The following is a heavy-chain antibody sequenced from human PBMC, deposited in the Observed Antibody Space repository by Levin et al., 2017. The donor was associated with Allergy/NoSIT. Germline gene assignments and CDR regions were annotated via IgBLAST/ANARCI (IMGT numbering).Heavy chain of an antibody. D-gene: IGHD5-24*01. V-gene: IGHV4-59*01. CDR1: GGSISSYY. Sequence: PSQTLSLTCTVSGGSISSYYWSWIRQPPGKGLEWIGYIYYSGSTNYNPSLKSRVTISVDTSKNQFSLKLSSVTAADTAVYYCARARNRRDKNLFYFDYWGQGTLVTVSS. CDR2: IYYSGST. CDR3: ARARNRRDKNLFYFDY. J-gene: IGHJ4*02.